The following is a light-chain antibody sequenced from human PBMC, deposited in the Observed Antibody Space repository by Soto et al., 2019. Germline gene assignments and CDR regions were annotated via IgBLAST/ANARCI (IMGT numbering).Light chain of an antibody. CDR1: QSVDSRY. V-gene: IGKV3-11*01. Sequence: EIVLTQSPGTLSLSPGERATLSCRASQSVDSRYSAWYQQKPGQAPRLLIYDASNRATGIPARFSGSGSGTDFTLTISSLEPEDFAVYYCQQRSNWPLTFGGGTKVEIK. J-gene: IGKJ4*01. CDR3: QQRSNWPLT. CDR2: DAS.